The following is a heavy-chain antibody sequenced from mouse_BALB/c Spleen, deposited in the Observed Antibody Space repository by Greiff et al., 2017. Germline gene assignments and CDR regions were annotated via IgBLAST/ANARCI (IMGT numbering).Heavy chain of an antibody. J-gene: IGHJ3*01. V-gene: IGHV5-6-5*01. CDR1: GFTFSSYA. CDR3: ARGDYDGFAY. Sequence: EVQLVESGGGLVKPGGSLKLSCAASGFTFSSYAMSWVRQTPEKRLEWVASISSSGSTYYPDSVKGRFTISRDNARNILYLQMSSLRSEDTAMYYCARGDYDGFAYWGQGTLVTVSA. CDR2: ISSSGST. D-gene: IGHD2-4*01.